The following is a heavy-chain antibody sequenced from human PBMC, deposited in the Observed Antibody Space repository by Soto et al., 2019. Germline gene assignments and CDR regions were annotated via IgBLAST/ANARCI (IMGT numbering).Heavy chain of an antibody. Sequence: GQSVKLPYTGSGYSFASYCITWVRPTPGKGLEWMGRIDPSDSQTYYSPSFRGHVIISATKSITTVFLQWSSLRASDTAMYYCARQIYDSDTGPNFQYYFDAWGQGTPVTVSS. CDR2: IDPSDSQT. D-gene: IGHD3-22*01. CDR1: GYSFASYC. J-gene: IGHJ4*02. V-gene: IGHV5-10-1*01. CDR3: ARQIYDSDTGPNFQYYFDA.